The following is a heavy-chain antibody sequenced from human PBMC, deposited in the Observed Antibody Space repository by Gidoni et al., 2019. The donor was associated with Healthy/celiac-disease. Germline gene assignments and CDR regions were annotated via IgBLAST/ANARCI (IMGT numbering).Heavy chain of an antibody. D-gene: IGHD4-17*01. CDR2: IYYSGST. J-gene: IGHJ4*02. CDR3: ARHGDDYGDDIVDY. V-gene: IGHV4-39*01. CDR1: GGSISSSSYY. Sequence: QLQLQESGPGLVKPSETLSLTCTVSGGSISSSSYYWGWIRQPPGKGLEWIGSIYYSGSTYYNPSLKSRVTISVDTSKNQFSLKLSSVTAADTAVYYCARHGDDYGDDIVDYWGQGTLVTVSS.